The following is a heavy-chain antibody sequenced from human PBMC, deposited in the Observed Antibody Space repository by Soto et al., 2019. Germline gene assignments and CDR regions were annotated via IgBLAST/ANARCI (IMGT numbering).Heavy chain of an antibody. J-gene: IGHJ3*02. CDR2: IYYSGST. CDR1: GGSISSYY. D-gene: IGHD2-2*01. Sequence: SETLSLTCTVSGGSISSYYWSWIRQPPGKGLEWIGYIYYSGSTNYNPSLKSRVTISVDACKNQFSLKPSSVTAADTAVYYCARGYCSSTSCYGSRVVPDAFDIWGQGTMVTVSS. V-gene: IGHV4-59*13. CDR3: ARGYCSSTSCYGSRVVPDAFDI.